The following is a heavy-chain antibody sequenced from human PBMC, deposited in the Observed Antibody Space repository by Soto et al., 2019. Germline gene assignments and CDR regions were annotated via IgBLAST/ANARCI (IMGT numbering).Heavy chain of an antibody. CDR1: GYIFTSYW. CDR3: AIATYSSSWYDYYYYYGMDV. J-gene: IGHJ6*02. V-gene: IGHV5-51*01. CDR2: IYPGDSDT. D-gene: IGHD6-13*01. Sequence: PGESLKISCNGSGYIFTSYWIGWVRQMPGKGLEWMGIIYPGDSDTRYSPSFQGQVTISADKSISTAYLQWSSLKASDTAMYYCAIATYSSSWYDYYYYYGMDVWGQGTTVTV.